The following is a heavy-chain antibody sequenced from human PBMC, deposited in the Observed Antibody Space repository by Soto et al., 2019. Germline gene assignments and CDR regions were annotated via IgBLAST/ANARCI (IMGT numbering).Heavy chain of an antibody. J-gene: IGHJ4*02. CDR1: GFTFSSYA. D-gene: IGHD3-16*02. CDR3: ARSMITFGGVIAGPFDY. Sequence: QVQLVESGGGVVQPGRSLRLSCAASGFTFSSYAMHWVRQAPGKGLEWVAVISYDGSNKYYADSVKGRFTISRDNSKNTLYLQMNSLRAEDTAVYYCARSMITFGGVIAGPFDYWGQGTLVTFSS. V-gene: IGHV3-30-3*01. CDR2: ISYDGSNK.